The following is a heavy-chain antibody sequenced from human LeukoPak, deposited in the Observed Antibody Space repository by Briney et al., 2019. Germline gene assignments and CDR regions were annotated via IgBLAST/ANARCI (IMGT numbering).Heavy chain of an antibody. J-gene: IGHJ4*02. Sequence: GGSLRLSCAASGFIFSNYGMSWVRQAPGKGLEWVSAIGGSGSTTYYADSVKGRFTISRDNSKNTLYLQMNSLRADDTAVYYCAKIVAGLDYWGQGTLVTVSS. CDR1: GFIFSNYG. CDR2: IGGSGSTT. D-gene: IGHD2-15*01. CDR3: AKIVAGLDY. V-gene: IGHV3-23*01.